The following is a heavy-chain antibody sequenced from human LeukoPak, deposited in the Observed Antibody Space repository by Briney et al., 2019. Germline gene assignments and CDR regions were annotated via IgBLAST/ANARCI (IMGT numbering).Heavy chain of an antibody. V-gene: IGHV4-39*07. Sequence: SETLSLTCTVSGGSISSSTYYWGWIRQPPGKGLEWIGSIYYSGSTYYNPSPKSRVTISVDTSKNQFSLKLSSVTAADTAVYYCARDVRRGHDYGDYNWFDPWGQGTLSPSPQ. CDR3: ARDVRRGHDYGDYNWFDP. CDR2: IYYSGST. J-gene: IGHJ5*02. D-gene: IGHD4-17*01. CDR1: GGSISSSTYY.